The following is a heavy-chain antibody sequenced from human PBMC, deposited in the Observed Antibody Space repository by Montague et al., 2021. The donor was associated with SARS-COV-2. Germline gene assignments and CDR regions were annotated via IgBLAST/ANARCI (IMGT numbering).Heavy chain of an antibody. D-gene: IGHD3-22*01. CDR2: VYHTGST. CDR3: VREKYYFDDSGSK. CDR1: GVSISSGSYY. J-gene: IGHJ4*02. V-gene: IGHV4-61*01. Sequence: ETLSLTCSVSGVSISSGSYYWSWVRQPPGKGLEWIGYVYHTGSTNYNPSLKSRVTLSIDTSKNQFSLNLTSVTAADTAVYYCVREKYYFDDSGSKWGQGTLVTV.